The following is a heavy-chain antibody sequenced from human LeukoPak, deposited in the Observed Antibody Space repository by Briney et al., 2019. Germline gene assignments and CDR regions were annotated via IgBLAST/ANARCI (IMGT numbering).Heavy chain of an antibody. J-gene: IGHJ4*02. D-gene: IGHD3-22*01. V-gene: IGHV4-34*01. CDR1: TGSFSGYY. Sequence: KPSETLSLTCAVYTGSFSGYYWSWIRQPPGKGLEWIGEINHSGSTNYNPSLKSRVTISVDTSKNQFSLKLSSVTAADTAVYYCASCSDSSGYYCYYFDYWGQGTLVTVSS. CDR3: ASCSDSSGYYCYYFDY. CDR2: INHSGST.